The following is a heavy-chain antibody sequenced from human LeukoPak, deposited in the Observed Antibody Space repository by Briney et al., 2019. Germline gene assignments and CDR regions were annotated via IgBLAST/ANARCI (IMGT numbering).Heavy chain of an antibody. CDR2: IKQDGSGK. CDR1: GFTFSSYW. CDR3: ARNPDGRVSWFDP. J-gene: IGHJ5*02. V-gene: IGHV3-7*01. D-gene: IGHD3-16*02. Sequence: PGGSLRLSCAASGFTFSSYWMSWVRQAPGKGLEWVANIKQDGSGKYYVDSVKGRFTISRDNAKNSLYLQMNSLRAEDTAVYYCARNPDGRVSWFDPWGQGTLVTVSS.